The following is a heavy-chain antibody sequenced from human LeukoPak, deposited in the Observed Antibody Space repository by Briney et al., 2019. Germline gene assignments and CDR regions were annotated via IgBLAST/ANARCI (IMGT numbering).Heavy chain of an antibody. V-gene: IGHV1-69*04. J-gene: IGHJ6*02. CDR3: ARDKLLLAGSMAARPYYYYGMDV. CDR1: GGTFSSYA. D-gene: IGHD6-6*01. CDR2: IIPILGIA. Sequence: SVKVSCKASGGTFSSYAISWVRQAPGQGLEWMGRIIPILGIANYAQKFQGRVTITADKSTSTAYMELSSLRSEDTAVYYCARDKLLLAGSMAARPYYYYGMDVWGQGTTVTVSS.